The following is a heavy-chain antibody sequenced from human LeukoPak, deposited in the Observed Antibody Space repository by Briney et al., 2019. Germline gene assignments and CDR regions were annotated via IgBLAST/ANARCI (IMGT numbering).Heavy chain of an antibody. Sequence: GGSLRLSCAASGFTFSNYAMSWVRQAPGKGLEWVSGISGSGGTTYYADSVKGRFTISRDNSKNTLYLQMNSLRDEDTAVYYCAKGFSSLSSDWYRRYPPDLTPVDYWGQGTLVTVSS. J-gene: IGHJ4*02. V-gene: IGHV3-23*01. CDR2: ISGSGGTT. D-gene: IGHD6-19*01. CDR3: AKGFSSLSSDWYRRYPPDLTPVDY. CDR1: GFTFSNYA.